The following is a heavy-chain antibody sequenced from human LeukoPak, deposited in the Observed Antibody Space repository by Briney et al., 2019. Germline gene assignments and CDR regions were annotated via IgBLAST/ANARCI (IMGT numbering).Heavy chain of an antibody. Sequence: ASVKVSCKASGGTFSTYTFTWVRQAPGQGLEWMGGIIPIFGTADYAQKFQGRVTITADESTSTAYMELSSLRSEDTAVYYCAREGSPVCSGGSCYSGLFDYWGQGTLVTVSS. CDR3: AREGSPVCSGGSCYSGLFDY. V-gene: IGHV1-69*01. CDR2: IIPIFGTA. D-gene: IGHD2-15*01. CDR1: GGTFSTYT. J-gene: IGHJ4*02.